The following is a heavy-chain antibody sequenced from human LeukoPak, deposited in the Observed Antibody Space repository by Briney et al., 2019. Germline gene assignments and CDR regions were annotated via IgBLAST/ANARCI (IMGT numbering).Heavy chain of an antibody. J-gene: IGHJ6*02. V-gene: IGHV1-18*01. CDR1: GYTFISYG. CDR3: AREVGGAGSYFFPYYAMDV. D-gene: IGHD3-10*01. Sequence: ASVKASCKASGYTFISYGINWVRQAPGQGLEWMGWISGFNGNTNYAQKLQGRVTMTTDTSTSTAYMELWSLRSDDTAVYYCAREVGGAGSYFFPYYAMDVWGQGTTVTVSS. CDR2: ISGFNGNT.